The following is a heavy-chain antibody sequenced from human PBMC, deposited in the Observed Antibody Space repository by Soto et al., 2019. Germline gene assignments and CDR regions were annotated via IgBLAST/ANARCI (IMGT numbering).Heavy chain of an antibody. CDR2: ISYDVGYT. D-gene: IGHD6-13*01. CDR3: AKDLSSSWPPDY. J-gene: IGHJ4*02. Sequence: GGSLRLSCAASGFTFNNYGMHWVRQAPGKGLEWVAVISYDVGYTLYADAVKGQFTISRDNSKNTVYLQMISLRVEDTAVYYCAKDLSSSWPPDYWGQGTPVTV. V-gene: IGHV3-30*18. CDR1: GFTFNNYG.